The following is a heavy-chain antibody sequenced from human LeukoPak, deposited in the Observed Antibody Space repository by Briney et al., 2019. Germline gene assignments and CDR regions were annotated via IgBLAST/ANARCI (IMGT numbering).Heavy chain of an antibody. Sequence: GESLRLSCAASGFTFSSCAMSWVRQAPGKGLEWVSVIIGSGGSTSYDDSVKGRFTISRDNSKNTLYLQMNSLRAEDTAVYYCAKALAGDSSGLRRGFDYWGQGTLVTVSS. V-gene: IGHV3-23*01. CDR3: AKALAGDSSGLRRGFDY. CDR1: GFTFSSCA. CDR2: IIGSGGST. J-gene: IGHJ4*02. D-gene: IGHD3-22*01.